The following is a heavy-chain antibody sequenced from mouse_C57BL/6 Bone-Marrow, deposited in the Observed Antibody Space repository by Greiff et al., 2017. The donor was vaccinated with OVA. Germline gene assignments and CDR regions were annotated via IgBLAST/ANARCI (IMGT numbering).Heavy chain of an antibody. CDR3: TRRRYGYVWFAY. CDR2: IYPGNSDT. D-gene: IGHD2-2*01. CDR1: GYTFTSYW. V-gene: IGHV1-5*01. J-gene: IGHJ3*01. Sequence: EVQLQQSGTVLARPGASVKMSCKTSGYTFTSYWMHWVKQRPGQGLEWIGAIYPGNSDTSYNQKFKGKAKLTAVTSASTAYMELSSLTNEDSAGDYGTRRRYGYVWFAYWGQGTLVTVSA.